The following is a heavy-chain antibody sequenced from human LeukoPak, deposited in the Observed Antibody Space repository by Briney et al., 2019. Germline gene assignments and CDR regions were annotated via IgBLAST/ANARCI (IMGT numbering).Heavy chain of an antibody. J-gene: IGHJ4*02. CDR3: ARSLYGDYADY. CDR2: IYYSGST. D-gene: IGHD4-17*01. CDR1: GGSISSSSYY. Sequence: SETLSLTCTVSGGSISSSSYYWGWIRQPPGKGLEWIGSIYYSGSTYYNPSLKSRVTISVDTSKNQFSLKLSSVTAADTAVYYCARSLYGDYADYWGQGTLVTVSS. V-gene: IGHV4-39*07.